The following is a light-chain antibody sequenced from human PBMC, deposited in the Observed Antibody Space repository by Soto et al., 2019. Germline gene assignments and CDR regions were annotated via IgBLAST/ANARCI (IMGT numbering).Light chain of an antibody. V-gene: IGKV4-1*01. J-gene: IGKJ1*01. Sequence: DIVMIQSPDSLAVSLGERATINCKSSQSVLSSSNNKNFLAWYQQKPGQSPDLLIYWASTRESGVPGRFSGSGSGTDFTLTISSLQAEDVAVYFCQQYYSSPPTFGQGTKVEI. CDR1: QSVLSSSNNKNF. CDR3: QQYYSSPPT. CDR2: WAS.